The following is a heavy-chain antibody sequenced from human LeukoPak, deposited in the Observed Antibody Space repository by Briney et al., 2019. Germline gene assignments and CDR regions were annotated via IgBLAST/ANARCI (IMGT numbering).Heavy chain of an antibody. Sequence: SETLSLTCTVSGGSISSYYWNWIRQPPGKGLEWIGYIFNSGSTSYNPSLKSRVTISVDTSKNQFSLKLGSVTSADTAVYYCARGFEYNYRYTFGYWGQGILDTISS. CDR1: GGSISSYY. CDR2: IFNSGST. V-gene: IGHV4-59*01. CDR3: ARGFEYNYRYTFGY. D-gene: IGHD5-18*01. J-gene: IGHJ4*02.